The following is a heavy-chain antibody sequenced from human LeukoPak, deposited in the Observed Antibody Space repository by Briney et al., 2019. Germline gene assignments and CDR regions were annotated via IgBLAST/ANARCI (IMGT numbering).Heavy chain of an antibody. D-gene: IGHD3-3*01. CDR2: IRSNPHGGTR. CDR1: GFTFSDFA. CDR3: ARDRFQGGAYYGALDI. Sequence: PGGSLRLSRTASGFTFSDFALSWVRQAPGKGLEWVGFIRSNPHGGTREYAPSMKGRFTISRDDSQTVAYLQINSLQTEDTAVYYCARDRFQGGAYYGALDIWGQGTMVTVAS. J-gene: IGHJ3*02. V-gene: IGHV3-49*04.